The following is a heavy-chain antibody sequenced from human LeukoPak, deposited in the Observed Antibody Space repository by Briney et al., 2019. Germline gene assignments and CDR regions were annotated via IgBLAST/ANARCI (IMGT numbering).Heavy chain of an antibody. CDR3: YGDPGGAGFDP. V-gene: IGHV3-30*03. Sequence: PGGSLRLSCAASGFTFSSYGMHWVRQAPGKGLEWVAVISYDGSNKYFADSVKGRFTISRDNSKNTLSLQMNSLRAEDTAVYYCYGDPGGAGFDPWGQGTLVTVSS. CDR1: GFTFSSYG. CDR2: ISYDGSNK. D-gene: IGHD4-17*01. J-gene: IGHJ5*02.